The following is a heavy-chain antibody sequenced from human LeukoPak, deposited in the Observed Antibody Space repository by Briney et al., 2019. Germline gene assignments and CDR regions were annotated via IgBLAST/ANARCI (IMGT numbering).Heavy chain of an antibody. D-gene: IGHD5-24*01. J-gene: IGHJ4*02. CDR2: INYSGST. V-gene: IGHV4-34*01. CDR1: GGSFSGYY. Sequence: SETLSLTCAVYGGSFSGYYWSWIRQPPGKGLEWIGEINYSGSTNYNPSLKSRVTISVDTSKNQFSLKLSSVTAADTAVYYCARRWLQSNFDYWGQGTLVTVSS. CDR3: ARRWLQSNFDY.